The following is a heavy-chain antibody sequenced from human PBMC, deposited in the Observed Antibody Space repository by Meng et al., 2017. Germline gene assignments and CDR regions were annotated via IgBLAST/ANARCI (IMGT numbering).Heavy chain of an antibody. CDR2: IERKSDGGTI. D-gene: IGHD6-13*01. V-gene: IGHV3-15*04. J-gene: IGHJ4*02. CDR3: ATGAAAADH. Sequence: AQLEEHGGGVGTPRGSLRLACVASGHRFNDAWMSGVRQATGKGLEWVGRIERKSDGGTIYYAAHVKGRFTISRDDSKNTLYLQMDRLINEDTAVYFCATGAAAADHWGQGTLVTVSS. CDR1: GHRFNDAW.